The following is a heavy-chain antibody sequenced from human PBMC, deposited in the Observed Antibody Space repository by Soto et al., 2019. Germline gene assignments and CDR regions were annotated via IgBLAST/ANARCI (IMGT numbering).Heavy chain of an antibody. CDR3: ARQVGGWAPWYFDY. CDR1: GGSISSYY. Sequence: QVQLQESGPGLVKPSETLSLTCTVSGGSISSYYWSWIRQPPGKGLEGIGYIYYSGSTNYNPSLKSRVTISVDTSKNQFSLKLSSVTAADTAVYYCARQVGGWAPWYFDYWGQGTLVTVSS. V-gene: IGHV4-59*08. J-gene: IGHJ4*02. D-gene: IGHD6-19*01. CDR2: IYYSGST.